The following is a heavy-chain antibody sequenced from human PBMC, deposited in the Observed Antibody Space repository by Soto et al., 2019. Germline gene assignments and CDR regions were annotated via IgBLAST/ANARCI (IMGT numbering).Heavy chain of an antibody. CDR3: ARDPAPNYYDSGFDY. CDR2: INAGNGNT. J-gene: IGHJ4*02. CDR1: GYTFTSYA. V-gene: IGHV1-3*01. D-gene: IGHD3-22*01. Sequence: EASVKVSCKASGYTFTSYAMHWVRQAPGQRLEWMGWINAGNGNTKYSQKFQGRVTITRDTSASTAYMELSSLRSEDTAVYYCARDPAPNYYDSGFDYWGPGTRVTVSS.